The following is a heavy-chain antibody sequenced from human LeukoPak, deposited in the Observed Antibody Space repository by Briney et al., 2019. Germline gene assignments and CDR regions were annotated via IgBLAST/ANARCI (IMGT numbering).Heavy chain of an antibody. V-gene: IGHV1-69*05. CDR1: GGTFSSYA. J-gene: IGHJ6*03. Sequence: ASVNVSCKASGGTFSSYAISWVRQAPGQGLEWMGGIIPIFGTANYAQKFQGRVTITTDESTSTAYMELSSLRSEDTAVYYCASSDPYTYYYYMDVWGKGTTVTVSS. CDR3: ASSDPYTYYYYMDV. CDR2: IIPIFGTA. D-gene: IGHD2-2*02.